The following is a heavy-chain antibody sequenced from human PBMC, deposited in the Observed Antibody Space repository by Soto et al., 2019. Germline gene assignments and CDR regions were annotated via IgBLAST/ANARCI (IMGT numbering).Heavy chain of an antibody. V-gene: IGHV1-18*01. CDR2: ISGYNGKT. Sequence: QVQLEQSGAEVKKPGASVRVSCEVSGYSITTYGTSWVRQPPGQGLEWMGWISGYNGKTRYAQKFQGRFTMTTDASTSTAYMELKSLRFDDTAIYFCASDRVGRATVVPDDAFDIWGQGTMVTVSS. J-gene: IGHJ3*02. CDR1: GYSITTYG. CDR3: ASDRVGRATVVPDDAFDI. D-gene: IGHD2-15*01.